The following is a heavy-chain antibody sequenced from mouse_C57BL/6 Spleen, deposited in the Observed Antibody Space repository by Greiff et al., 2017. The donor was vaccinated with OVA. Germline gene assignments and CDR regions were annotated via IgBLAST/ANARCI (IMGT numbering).Heavy chain of an antibody. D-gene: IGHD2-4*01. CDR2: IYPGDGDT. V-gene: IGHV1-80*01. CDR3: ARFPYDSPFAY. Sequence: VKLMESGAELVKPGASVKISCKASGYAFSSYWMNWVKQRPGKGLEWIGQIYPGDGDTNYNGKFKGKATLTADKSSSTAYMQLSSLTSEDSAVYFGARFPYDSPFAYWGQGTLVTVSA. J-gene: IGHJ3*01. CDR1: GYAFSSYW.